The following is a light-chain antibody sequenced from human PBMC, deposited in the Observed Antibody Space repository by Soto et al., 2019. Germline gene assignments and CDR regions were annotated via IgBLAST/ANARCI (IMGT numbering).Light chain of an antibody. Sequence: EIVLTQSPGTLSLSPGERATLSCRASQSGSSSYLAWYQQKPGQAPRLLIYGASSRATGIPDRFSGSGSGTDFILTISRLEPEDFAVYYCQQYGGSPTTFGQGTKVEIK. CDR1: QSGSSSY. J-gene: IGKJ1*01. CDR3: QQYGGSPTT. V-gene: IGKV3-20*01. CDR2: GAS.